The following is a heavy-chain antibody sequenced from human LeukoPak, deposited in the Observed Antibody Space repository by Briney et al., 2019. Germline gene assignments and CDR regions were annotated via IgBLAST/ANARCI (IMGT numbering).Heavy chain of an antibody. CDR2: ISHDGTT. CDR3: TRENRPFCPFAY. Sequence: SETLSLTCGVSGGSIDITNYWSWVRQVPDKGLEWIGEISHDGTTNYNASLRSRVAMSLDRAYNQFSLSLTSVTAADTAVYYCTRENRPFCPFAYWGQGILVTVSS. CDR1: GGSIDITNY. D-gene: IGHD2/OR15-2a*01. V-gene: IGHV4-4*02. J-gene: IGHJ4*02.